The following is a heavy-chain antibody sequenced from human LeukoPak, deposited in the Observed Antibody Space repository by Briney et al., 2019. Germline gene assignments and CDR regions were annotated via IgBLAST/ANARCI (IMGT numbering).Heavy chain of an antibody. CDR1: GFTLSSYE. V-gene: IGHV3-48*03. D-gene: IGHD3-3*01. J-gene: IGHJ6*02. Sequence: GGSLRLSCAASGFTLSSYEMNWVRQAPGKGLEWVSYISSSGSTIYYADSVKGRFTISRDNAKNSLYLQMNSLRAEDTAVYYCELRALRFLEWSPLMDVWGQGTTVTVSS. CDR2: ISSSGSTI. CDR3: ELRALRFLEWSPLMDV.